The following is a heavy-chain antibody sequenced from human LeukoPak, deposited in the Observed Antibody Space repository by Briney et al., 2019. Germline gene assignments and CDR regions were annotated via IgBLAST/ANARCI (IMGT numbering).Heavy chain of an antibody. D-gene: IGHD3-22*01. J-gene: IGHJ5*02. V-gene: IGHV1-2*02. CDR1: GYTFTGYY. Sequence: ASVMVSCKASGYTFTGYYMHWVRQAPGQGLEWMGWINPNSGGTNYAQKFQGRVTMTRDTSISTAYMELSRLRSDDTAVYYCARGYYYDSSGFDPWGQGTLVTVSS. CDR3: ARGYYYDSSGFDP. CDR2: INPNSGGT.